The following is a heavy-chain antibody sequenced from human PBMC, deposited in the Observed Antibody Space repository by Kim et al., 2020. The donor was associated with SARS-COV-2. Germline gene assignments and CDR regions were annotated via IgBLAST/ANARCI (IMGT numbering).Heavy chain of an antibody. J-gene: IGHJ4*02. Sequence: GGSLRLSCAASGFTFSSYGMHWVRQAPGKGLEWVAVISYDGSNKYYADSVKGRFTISRDNSKNTLYLQMNSLRAEDTAVYYCAKDRGGSGSRFDYWGQGTLVTVSS. CDR2: ISYDGSNK. CDR3: AKDRGGSGSRFDY. V-gene: IGHV3-30*18. D-gene: IGHD3-10*01. CDR1: GFTFSSYG.